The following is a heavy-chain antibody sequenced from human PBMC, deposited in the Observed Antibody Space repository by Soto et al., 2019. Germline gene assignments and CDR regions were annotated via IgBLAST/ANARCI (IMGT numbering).Heavy chain of an antibody. J-gene: IGHJ3*02. V-gene: IGHV3-23*01. D-gene: IGHD1-7*01. CDR3: AKDGVPRPSWNWNYGPIPQGHAFDI. Sequence: GGSLRLSCAASGFTFSSYAMSWVRQAPGKGLEWVSAISGSGGSTYYADSVKGRFTISRDNSKNTLYLQMNSLRAEDTAVYYCAKDGVPRPSWNWNYGPIPQGHAFDIWGQGTMVTVSS. CDR2: ISGSGGST. CDR1: GFTFSSYA.